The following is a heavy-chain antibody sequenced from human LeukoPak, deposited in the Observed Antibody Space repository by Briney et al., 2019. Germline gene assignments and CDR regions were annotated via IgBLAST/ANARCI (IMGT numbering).Heavy chain of an antibody. J-gene: IGHJ1*01. CDR2: IISIFGTV. CDR1: GYTFTGYY. D-gene: IGHD6-6*01. Sequence: GASVKVSCKASGYTFTGYYMHWVRQAPGQGLEWMGVIISIFGTVNYAQKFQGRVTITADESTSTAYMELSSPRSEDTAVYYCAREPYSSSSVYFQHWGQGTLVTVSS. CDR3: AREPYSSSSVYFQH. V-gene: IGHV1-69*13.